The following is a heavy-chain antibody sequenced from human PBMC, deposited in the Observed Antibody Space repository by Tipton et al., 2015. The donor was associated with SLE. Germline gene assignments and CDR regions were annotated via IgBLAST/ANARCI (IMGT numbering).Heavy chain of an antibody. CDR2: ISSSSSTI. CDR3: ARDGDDYYDSSGYLAFDI. J-gene: IGHJ3*02. CDR1: GFTFSSYS. Sequence: GSLRLSCAASGFTFSSYSMNWVRQAPGKGLEWVSYISSSSSTIYYADSVKGRFTISRDNAKNSLYLQMNSLRAEDTAVYYCARDGDDYYDSSGYLAFDIWGQGTMVTVSS. D-gene: IGHD3-22*01. V-gene: IGHV3-48*01.